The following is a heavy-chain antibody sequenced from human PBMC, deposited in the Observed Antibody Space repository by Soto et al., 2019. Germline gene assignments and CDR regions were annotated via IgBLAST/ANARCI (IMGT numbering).Heavy chain of an antibody. CDR3: AKGTAGNVVVVVAATPSDY. CDR1: GFIVSDTY. CDR2: ISNRGDT. J-gene: IGHJ4*02. D-gene: IGHD2-15*01. V-gene: IGHV3-66*01. Sequence: PGGSLRLSCTASGFIVSDTYVNWVRQAPGKGLEWVSVISNRGDTHYADSVRGRFSLSRDISDNTLHLQMNNLRVEDTAVYYCAKGTAGNVVVVVAATPSDYWGQGTLVTVSS.